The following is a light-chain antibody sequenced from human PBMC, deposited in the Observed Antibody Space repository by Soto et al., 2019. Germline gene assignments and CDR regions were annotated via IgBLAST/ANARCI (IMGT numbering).Light chain of an antibody. J-gene: IGKJ3*01. Sequence: IQMTQSPSSVSASVGDRVTITCRVSQGISRWLAWYQQKPGKAPKLLIYTASRLQSGVPSRFSGSGSGTDFTLTISSLQPEDFATYYCQQTNSFPFTFGPGTKVDI. V-gene: IGKV1-12*01. CDR3: QQTNSFPFT. CDR1: QGISRW. CDR2: TAS.